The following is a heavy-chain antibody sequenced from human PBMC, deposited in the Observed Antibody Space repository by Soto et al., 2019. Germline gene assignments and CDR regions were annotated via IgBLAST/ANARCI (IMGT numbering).Heavy chain of an antibody. D-gene: IGHD5-12*01. CDR2: IYDSGSS. V-gene: IGHV4-30-4*01. CDR3: AREKGYISGPKNFDS. Sequence: LSLTCNVSGGSVSSGDYFWSWIRRPPGKGLEWIGYIYDSGSSYYNPSLKSRVTMSVDTSKNQFSLKLRSVTAADTAMYYCAREKGYISGPKNFDSWGQGTLVTVSS. J-gene: IGHJ4*02. CDR1: GGSVSSGDYF.